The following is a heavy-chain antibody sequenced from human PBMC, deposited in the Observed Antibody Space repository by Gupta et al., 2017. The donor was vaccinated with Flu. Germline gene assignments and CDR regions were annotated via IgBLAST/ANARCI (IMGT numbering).Heavy chain of an antibody. CDR2: VFHTGNT. CDR1: GGSIINDRYW. J-gene: IGHJ4*02. Sequence: QVQLQESGPGLVRPSGTLSLTCSVSGGSIINDRYWWTWVRQPPGKGLEWIGEVFHTGNTNYNPSLKSRVTMSVDTSKNQFSLTLNSVTAADTAVYYCTSGCCYHPCEHWGQGTLVTVSS. CDR3: TSGCCYHPCEH. V-gene: IGHV4-4*02. D-gene: IGHD2-15*01.